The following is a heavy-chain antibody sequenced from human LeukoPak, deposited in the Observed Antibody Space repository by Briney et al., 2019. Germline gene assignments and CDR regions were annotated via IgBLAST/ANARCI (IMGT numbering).Heavy chain of an antibody. CDR1: GFTFSSYG. D-gene: IGHD2-2*01. J-gene: IGHJ4*02. CDR2: ISYDGSNK. CDR3: ARGPSWDIVVVPAAMILFDY. Sequence: GGSLRLSCAASGFTFSSYGMHWVRQAPGKGLEWVVVISYDGSNKGYADSVKGRFTLSRDNSKNTLYLHMNSLRAEDTAVYYCARGPSWDIVVVPAAMILFDYWGQGTLVTVSS. V-gene: IGHV3-30*03.